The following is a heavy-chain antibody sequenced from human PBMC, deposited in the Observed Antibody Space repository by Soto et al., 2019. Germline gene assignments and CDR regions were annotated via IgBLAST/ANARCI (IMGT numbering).Heavy chain of an antibody. Sequence: GGSLRLSCAASGFTFSSYSMNWVRQAPGKGLEWVSSISSSSSYIYYADSVKGRFTISRDNAKNSLYLQMNSLRAEDTAVYYCARDHGDTAMVLAYYYYYGMDVWGQGTTVTDSS. CDR1: GFTFSSYS. CDR3: ARDHGDTAMVLAYYYYYGMDV. J-gene: IGHJ6*02. CDR2: ISSSSSYI. V-gene: IGHV3-21*01. D-gene: IGHD5-18*01.